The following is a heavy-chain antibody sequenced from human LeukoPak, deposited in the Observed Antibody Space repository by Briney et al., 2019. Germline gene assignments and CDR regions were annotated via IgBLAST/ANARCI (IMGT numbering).Heavy chain of an antibody. CDR3: ARQGLGYCSSTSCYFLHYYYYMDV. J-gene: IGHJ6*03. Sequence: SETLSLTCTVSGGSISSSSYYWSWIRQPPGKGLEWIGEINHSGSTNYNPSLKSRVTISVDTSKNQFSLKLSSVTAADTAVYYCARQGLGYCSSTSCYFLHYYYYMDVWGKGTTVTVSS. D-gene: IGHD2-2*01. CDR2: INHSGST. CDR1: GGSISSSSYY. V-gene: IGHV4-39*01.